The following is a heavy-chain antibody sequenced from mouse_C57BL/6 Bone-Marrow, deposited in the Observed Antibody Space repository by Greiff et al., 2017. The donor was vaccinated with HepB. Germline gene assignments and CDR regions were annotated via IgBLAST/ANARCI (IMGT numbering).Heavy chain of an antibody. CDR2: IYPGDGDT. D-gene: IGHD1-1*01. J-gene: IGHJ1*03. V-gene: IGHV1-80*01. CDR3: ARAAYYYGSSYWYFDV. CDR1: GYAFSSYW. Sequence: QVQLQQSGAELVKPGASVKISCKASGYAFSSYWMNWVKQRPGKGLEWIGQIYPGDGDTNYNGKFKGKATLTADKSSSTAYMQLRSLTSEDSAVYFCARAAYYYGSSYWYFDVWGTGTTVTVSS.